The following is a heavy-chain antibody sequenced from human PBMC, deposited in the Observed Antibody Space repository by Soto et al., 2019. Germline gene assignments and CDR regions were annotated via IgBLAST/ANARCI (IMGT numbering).Heavy chain of an antibody. J-gene: IGHJ4*02. Sequence: GGYLRLSCAASGFTFSDYAMTWVRQAPGKGLEWVSHTSGNGGSTYYADSVKGRFTISRDNSKDTLFLQMNSLRAEDTAIYYCAKSPKVISTSFAYWGQRSLVIVSS. CDR1: GFTFSDYA. CDR2: TSGNGGST. V-gene: IGHV3-23*01. CDR3: AKSPKVISTSFAY. D-gene: IGHD3-22*01.